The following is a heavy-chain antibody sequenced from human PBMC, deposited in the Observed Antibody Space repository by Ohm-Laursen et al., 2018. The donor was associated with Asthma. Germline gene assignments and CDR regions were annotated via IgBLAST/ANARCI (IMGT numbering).Heavy chain of an antibody. CDR3: ARDRRVVVVPAAIDYYYGMDV. J-gene: IGHJ6*02. CDR2: ISYDGSNK. D-gene: IGHD2-2*02. V-gene: IGHV3-30*03. CDR1: GFTFSSYG. Sequence: SLRLSCAASGFTFSSYGMHWVRQAPGKGLEWVAVISYDGSNKYYADSVKGRFTISRDNSKNTLYLQMNSLRAEDTAVYYCARDRRVVVVPAAIDYYYGMDVWGQGTTVTVSS.